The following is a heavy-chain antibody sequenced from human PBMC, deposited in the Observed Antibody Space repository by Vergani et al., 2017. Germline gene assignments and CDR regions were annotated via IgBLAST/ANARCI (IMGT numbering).Heavy chain of an antibody. CDR2: IWYDGSKT. V-gene: IGHV3-33*01. CDR1: GFSFSSYG. Sequence: QVQLVESGGGVVQPGRSLRLSCAASGFSFSSYGMHWVRQALGKGLEWVAAIWYDGSKTYYADSVKGRFTSSRDNSKDTLFLQMNSLRAEDTAVYYCARPRWGRILDIAVLGGGFNSWGQGTLVTVSS. CDR3: ARPRWGRILDIAVLGGGFNS. D-gene: IGHD6-19*01. J-gene: IGHJ4*02.